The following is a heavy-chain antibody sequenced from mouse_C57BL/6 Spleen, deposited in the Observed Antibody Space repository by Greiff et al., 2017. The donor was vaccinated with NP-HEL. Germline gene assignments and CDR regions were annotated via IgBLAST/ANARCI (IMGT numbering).Heavy chain of an antibody. V-gene: IGHV10-1*01. CDR1: GFSFNTYA. J-gene: IGHJ1*03. CDR2: IRSKSNNYAT. Sequence: EVQLVESGGGLVQPKGSLKLSCAASGFSFNTYAMNWVRQAPGKGLEWVARIRSKSNNYATYYADSVKDRFTISRDDSESIRYLQMNNLKTKDTAMYYCVRHWRYFDVWGKGTTVTVSS. CDR3: VRHWRYFDV.